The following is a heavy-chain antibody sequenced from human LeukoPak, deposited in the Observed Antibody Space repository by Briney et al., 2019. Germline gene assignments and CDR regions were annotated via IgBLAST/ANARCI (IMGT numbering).Heavy chain of an antibody. CDR3: GLMVRGVLDY. J-gene: IGHJ4*02. Sequence: FLRLSCAASGFTFDDYAMHWVRQAPGKGLEWVSGISWNSGSIGYADSVKGRFTISRDNAKNSLYLQMNSLRAEDTALYYCGLMVRGVLDYWGQGTLVTVSS. V-gene: IGHV3-9*01. CDR2: ISWNSGSI. CDR1: GFTFDDYA. D-gene: IGHD3-10*01.